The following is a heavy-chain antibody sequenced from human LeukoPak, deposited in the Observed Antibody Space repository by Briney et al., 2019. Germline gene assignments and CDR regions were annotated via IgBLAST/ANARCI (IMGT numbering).Heavy chain of an antibody. V-gene: IGHV1-69*13. CDR1: GGTFSSYA. CDR3: ARDRGYYYDSSDAFDI. J-gene: IGHJ3*02. CDR2: IIPIFGTA. D-gene: IGHD3-22*01. Sequence: SVKVSCKASGGTFSSYAISWVRQAPGQGLEWMGGIIPIFGTANYAQKFQGRVTITADESTSTAYMELSSLRSEDTAVYYCARDRGYYYDSSDAFDIWGQGTMVTVSS.